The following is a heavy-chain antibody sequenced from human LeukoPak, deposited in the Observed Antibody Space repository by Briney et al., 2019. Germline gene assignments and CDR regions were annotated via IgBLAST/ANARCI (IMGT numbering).Heavy chain of an antibody. CDR1: GYSIHNGFY. V-gene: IGHV4-38-2*02. CDR3: ARVLPITPYFDY. Sequence: SETLSLTCTVSGYSIHNGFYWGWIRQPPGKGLEWIGSIYHSERTHYNPSLKSRVTISVDTSKNQFSLKLSSVTAADTAVYYCARVLPITPYFDYWGQGTLVTVSS. D-gene: IGHD1-20*01. CDR2: IYHSERT. J-gene: IGHJ4*02.